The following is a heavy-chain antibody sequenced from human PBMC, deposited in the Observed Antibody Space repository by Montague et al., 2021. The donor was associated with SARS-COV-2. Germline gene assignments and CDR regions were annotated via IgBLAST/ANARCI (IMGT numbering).Heavy chain of an antibody. CDR3: ARHYKLRSPESPDFDY. CDR2: SDSNGAT. Sequence: SETLSLTCAVSGDSISNYYWSWIRQPPGKGLEYIGWSDSNGATDYNPSFKSRVTLSVDTVNNQLSLKLRSVTAADTAFYYCARHYKLRSPESPDFDYWGQGTLVTVSS. V-gene: IGHV4-59*08. CDR1: GDSISNYY. J-gene: IGHJ4*02. D-gene: IGHD2-15*01.